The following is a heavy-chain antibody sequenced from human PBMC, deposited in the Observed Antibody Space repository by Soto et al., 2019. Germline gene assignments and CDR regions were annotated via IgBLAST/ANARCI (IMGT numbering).Heavy chain of an antibody. CDR2: ISAYNGNI. Sequence: QVQLVQSGAEVKKPGASVKVSCKAPGYIFPSYTISWVRQAPGQGLEWMGWISAYNGNIKDAQKFQGRFTMTTDTSTSTAYMELRSLTSDATAMYYCAIANYGDNDYWGQGTRVTVSS. D-gene: IGHD4-17*01. CDR1: GYIFPSYT. CDR3: AIANYGDNDY. V-gene: IGHV1-18*01. J-gene: IGHJ4*02.